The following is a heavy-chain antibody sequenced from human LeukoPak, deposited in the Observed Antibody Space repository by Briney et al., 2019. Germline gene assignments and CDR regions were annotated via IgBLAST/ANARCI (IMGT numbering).Heavy chain of an antibody. J-gene: IGHJ4*02. CDR2: ISGSGGSP. CDR3: AKVPSFTPSYYFDY. D-gene: IGHD2/OR15-2a*01. CDR1: GFTFSSYA. V-gene: IGHV3-23*01. Sequence: GGSLRPSCAASGFTFSSYAMNWVRQAPGKGLEWVSAISGSGGSPFYTDSVEGRFTISRDNSKNTLYLQMNSLRAEDTAVYYCAKVPSFTPSYYFDYWGQGTLVTVSS.